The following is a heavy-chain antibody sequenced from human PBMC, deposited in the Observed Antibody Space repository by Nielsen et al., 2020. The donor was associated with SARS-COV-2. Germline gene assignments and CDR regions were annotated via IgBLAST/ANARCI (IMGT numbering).Heavy chain of an antibody. Sequence: GESLKISCAASGFTFNIYAMAWVRRAPGRGLQWVTGVSASGGSTYYTDSVKGRFSISRDNSKNTLYLQMNSLRAEDTAVYYCAKDFWGELYYFDYWGQGTLVTVSS. J-gene: IGHJ4*02. D-gene: IGHD3-16*01. CDR3: AKDFWGELYYFDY. CDR1: GFTFNIYA. CDR2: VSASGGST. V-gene: IGHV3-23*01.